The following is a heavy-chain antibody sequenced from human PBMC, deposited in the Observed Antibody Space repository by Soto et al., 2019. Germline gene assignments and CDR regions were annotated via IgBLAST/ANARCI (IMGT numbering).Heavy chain of an antibody. D-gene: IGHD3-9*01. J-gene: IGHJ4*02. CDR2: INSDGSTT. V-gene: IGHV3-74*01. CDR1: GFTFSSYW. Sequence: EVQLVESGGGLVQPGGSLRLSCAASGFTFSSYWMHWVRQAPGKGLMWVSRINSDGSTTSYADSVKGRFTISRDNAKNTLYLQMNSLTAEDTAVYYCNVLRYFEGRTAYWGQGTLVTVSS. CDR3: NVLRYFEGRTAY.